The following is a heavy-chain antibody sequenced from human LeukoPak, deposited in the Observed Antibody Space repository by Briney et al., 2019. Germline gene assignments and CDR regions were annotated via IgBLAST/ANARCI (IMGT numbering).Heavy chain of an antibody. Sequence: PSETLSLTCTVSGGSISSSSYYWGWTRQPPGKGLEWIGSIFYSGNTYYNPSLKSRVTISVDTSKNQFSLKLSSVTAADTAVYYCARVTFRITMIVVVNHAFDIWGQGTMVTVSS. CDR2: IFYSGNT. V-gene: IGHV4-39*01. CDR1: GGSISSSSYY. D-gene: IGHD3-22*01. J-gene: IGHJ3*02. CDR3: ARVTFRITMIVVVNHAFDI.